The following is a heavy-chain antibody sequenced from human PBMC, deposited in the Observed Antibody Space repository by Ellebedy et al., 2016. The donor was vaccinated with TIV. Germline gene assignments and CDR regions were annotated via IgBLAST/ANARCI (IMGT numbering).Heavy chain of an antibody. J-gene: IGHJ4*02. D-gene: IGHD4-17*01. Sequence: PGGSLRLSCVASGFIFRSYAMSWVRQAQGKGLEWVAGVNAGGIVIAYADSVKGRFTISRDNSKNTLDLQMNSLRAEDTAVYYCASLRNDYGDYVNYWGQGTLVTVSS. V-gene: IGHV3-23*01. CDR1: GFIFRSYA. CDR3: ASLRNDYGDYVNY. CDR2: VNAGGIVI.